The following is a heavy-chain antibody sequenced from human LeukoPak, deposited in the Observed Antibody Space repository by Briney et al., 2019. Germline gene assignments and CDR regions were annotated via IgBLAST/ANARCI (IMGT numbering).Heavy chain of an antibody. Sequence: PSETLSLTCTVFGGSISSYYWSWIRQPPGKGLEWIGYIYYSGSTNYNPSLKSRVTISVDTSKNQFSLKLSSVTAADTAVYYCARVGTYGSGSYLSWLDYWGQGTLVTVSS. V-gene: IGHV4-59*01. J-gene: IGHJ4*02. CDR2: IYYSGST. D-gene: IGHD3-10*01. CDR3: ARVGTYGSGSYLSWLDY. CDR1: GGSISSYY.